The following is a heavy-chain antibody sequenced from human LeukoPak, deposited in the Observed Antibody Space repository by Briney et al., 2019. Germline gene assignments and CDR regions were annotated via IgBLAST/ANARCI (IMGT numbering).Heavy chain of an antibody. CDR1: GFTFSSYG. CDR2: ISGSGGTT. Sequence: PGGSLRLSCAASGFTFSSYGMHWVRQAPGKGLEWVSAISGSGGTTYYADSVKGRFTISRDNSKNTLYLQMNSLRAEDTAVYYCAKDGYDYYYYYMDVWGRGTAVTVSS. J-gene: IGHJ6*03. CDR3: AKDGYDYYYYYMDV. D-gene: IGHD1-1*01. V-gene: IGHV3-23*01.